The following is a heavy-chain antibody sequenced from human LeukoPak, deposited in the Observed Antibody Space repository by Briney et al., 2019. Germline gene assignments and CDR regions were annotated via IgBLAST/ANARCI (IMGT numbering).Heavy chain of an antibody. CDR1: GYXFTSYW. Sequence: GESLKISCNGSGYXFTSYWIGWVRQMPGKGLEWMGIIYPGDSDTRYSPSFQGQVTISADKSIRTAYLQWSSLKASDTAIYYCARHHDYGDYGCFDYWGQGTLVTVSS. CDR3: ARHHDYGDYGCFDY. J-gene: IGHJ4*02. V-gene: IGHV5-51*01. CDR2: IYPGDSDT. D-gene: IGHD4-17*01.